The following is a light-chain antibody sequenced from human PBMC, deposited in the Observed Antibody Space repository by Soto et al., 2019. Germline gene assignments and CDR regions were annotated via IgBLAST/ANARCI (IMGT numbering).Light chain of an antibody. Sequence: DIQMTQSPSSLSASVGDRVTITCRASQGISNYLAWYQQKPGKVPKLLIYAASTFQSGVPSRFSGSGSETDFTLTISSLQPEDVATYYCQKYNSAPCTFGQGTRLEIK. CDR3: QKYNSAPCT. CDR1: QGISNY. CDR2: AAS. V-gene: IGKV1-27*01. J-gene: IGKJ5*01.